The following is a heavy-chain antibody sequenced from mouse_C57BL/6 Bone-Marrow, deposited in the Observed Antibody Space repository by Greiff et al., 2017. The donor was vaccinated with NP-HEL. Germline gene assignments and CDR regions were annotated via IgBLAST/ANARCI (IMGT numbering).Heavy chain of an antibody. D-gene: IGHD4-1*01. J-gene: IGHJ4*01. CDR1: GYNINDYY. Sequence: VQLQQSGAELVKPGASVKFSCTASGYNINDYYMHWVKQRPEQGLEWIGRIDPGDGDTKYAAKFQGKATITADTSSNTAYMQLSSLTSEDTAVYYCARSNDVDAMDCWGQGKSVTVSS. CDR2: IDPGDGDT. V-gene: IGHV14-2*01. CDR3: ARSNDVDAMDC.